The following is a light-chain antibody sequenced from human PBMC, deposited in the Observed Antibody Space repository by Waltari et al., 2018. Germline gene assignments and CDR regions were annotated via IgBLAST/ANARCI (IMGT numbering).Light chain of an antibody. Sequence: DIQMTQSPSTLSASVGDRVTIPCRASQSIIDWLAWYQQKPGKAPKLLIYKASNLKGGVPSRFSGSGFGTEFTLTISSLQPDDFATYHCQQYKSYPTFGQGTKVEI. J-gene: IGKJ1*01. CDR1: QSIIDW. CDR3: QQYKSYPT. V-gene: IGKV1-5*03. CDR2: KAS.